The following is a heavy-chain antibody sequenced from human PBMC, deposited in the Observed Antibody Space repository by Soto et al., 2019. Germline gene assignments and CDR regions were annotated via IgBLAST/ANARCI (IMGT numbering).Heavy chain of an antibody. Sequence: QVQLVQSGAEVKKPGSSVKVSCKASGDTFSDYGFSWVRQAPGQGLEWMGGIVPIFGTTNYAQKFQGRATITADESMSIAYMELSSLGSEGTDVYSCAGGFGIHYHSSRPSDEAPPYYYYGMDVWGHATTVSVSS. D-gene: IGHD3-22*01. CDR2: IVPIFGTT. V-gene: IGHV1-69*12. J-gene: IGHJ6*02. CDR1: GDTFSDYG. CDR3: AGGFGIHYHSSRPSDEAPPYYYYGMDV.